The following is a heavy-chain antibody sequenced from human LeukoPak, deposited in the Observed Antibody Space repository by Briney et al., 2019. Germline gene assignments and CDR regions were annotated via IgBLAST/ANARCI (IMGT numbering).Heavy chain of an antibody. V-gene: IGHV3-23*01. CDR1: GFTFSSYA. CDR2: ISGSGGST. D-gene: IGHD2-2*01. CDR3: AKDRTSCYDGCYYYGMDV. Sequence: GGSLRPSCAASGFTFSSYAMSWVRQAPGKGLEWVSSISGSGGSTYYADSVKGRFTISRDNSKNTLYLQMNSLRAEDTAVYYCAKDRTSCYDGCYYYGMDVWGKGTTVTVSS. J-gene: IGHJ6*04.